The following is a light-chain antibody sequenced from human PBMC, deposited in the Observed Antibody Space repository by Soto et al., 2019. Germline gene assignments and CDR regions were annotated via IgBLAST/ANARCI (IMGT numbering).Light chain of an antibody. CDR2: AAS. J-gene: IGKJ2*01. CDR3: QQQGT. CDR1: RSLSSSY. Sequence: EIVLTQSPGTLSLSPGERATLSCRASRSLSSSYVVWYQQKPGQAPRLLIYAASRRATGIPDRFSGSGSAREYTLTISRLETEDFAVYYCQQQGTFGQGTKLEIK. V-gene: IGKV3-20*01.